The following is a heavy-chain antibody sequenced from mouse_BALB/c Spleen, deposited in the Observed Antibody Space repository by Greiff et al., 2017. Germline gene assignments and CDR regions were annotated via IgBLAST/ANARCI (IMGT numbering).Heavy chain of an antibody. V-gene: IGHV1-9*01. CDR3: ARFVATAYAMDY. CDR1: GYTFSSYW. Sequence: QVQLQQSGAELMKPGASVKISCKATGYTFSSYWIEWVKQRPGHGLEWIGEILPGSGSTNYNEKFKGKATFTADTSSNTAYMQLSSLTSEDSAVYYCARFVATAYAMDYWGQGTSVTVSS. J-gene: IGHJ4*01. CDR2: ILPGSGST. D-gene: IGHD1-2*01.